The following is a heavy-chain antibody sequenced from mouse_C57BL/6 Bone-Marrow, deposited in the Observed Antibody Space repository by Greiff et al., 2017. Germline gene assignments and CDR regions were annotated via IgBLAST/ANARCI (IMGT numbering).Heavy chain of an antibody. CDR3: ARQGYGSIFDY. J-gene: IGHJ2*01. D-gene: IGHD1-1*01. Sequence: QVQLQQPGAELVKPGASVKLSCKASGYTFTSYWMHWVKQRPGQGLEWIGMIHPNSGSTNYNEKFKSKATLTVDKSSSTAYMQLSSLTSEDSAVYYWARQGYGSIFDYWGQGTTLTVSS. CDR2: IHPNSGST. CDR1: GYTFTSYW. V-gene: IGHV1-64*01.